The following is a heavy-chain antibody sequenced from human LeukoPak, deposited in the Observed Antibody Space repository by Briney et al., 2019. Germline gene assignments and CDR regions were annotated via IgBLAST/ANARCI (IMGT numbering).Heavy chain of an antibody. Sequence: GRSLRLSCAASGFTFSSYGMHWVRQAPGKGLEWVAVISYDGSNKYYADSVKGRFTISRDNSKNTLYLQMNSLRAEDTAVYYCAKEGYCSSTSCSWDYFDYRGQGTLVTVSS. CDR3: AKEGYCSSTSCSWDYFDY. D-gene: IGHD2-2*01. CDR2: ISYDGSNK. CDR1: GFTFSSYG. V-gene: IGHV3-30*18. J-gene: IGHJ4*02.